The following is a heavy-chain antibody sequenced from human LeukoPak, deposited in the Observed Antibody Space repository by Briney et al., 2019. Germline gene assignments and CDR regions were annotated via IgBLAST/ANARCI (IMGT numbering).Heavy chain of an antibody. CDR1: GYTFTNYY. J-gene: IGHJ3*02. Sequence: ASVKVSCKASGYTFTNYYIHWVRQAPGQGLEWVGRINPNTGGTNYVQKFQGRVTMTRDTSISTAYMELSRLRSDDTAIYFCATNIQENAFDIWGQGTMVTVSS. D-gene: IGHD2-8*01. CDR2: INPNTGGT. V-gene: IGHV1-2*06. CDR3: ATNIQENAFDI.